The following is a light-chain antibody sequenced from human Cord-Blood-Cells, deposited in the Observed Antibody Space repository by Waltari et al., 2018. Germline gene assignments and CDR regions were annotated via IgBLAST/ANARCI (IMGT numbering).Light chain of an antibody. J-gene: IGLJ1*01. CDR3: CSDAGSDTEV. V-gene: IGLV2-11*01. CDR2: DVS. CDR1: SSDVGGYNY. Sequence: QSALTQPRSVSGSPGQSVTISCTGTSSDVGGYNYVSWYQQHPDKAPKLIIYDVSKRPSGGPERFSGSKSGDTSSLTSAGLQAEDEADYYCCSDAGSDTEVFGAGTKVTVL.